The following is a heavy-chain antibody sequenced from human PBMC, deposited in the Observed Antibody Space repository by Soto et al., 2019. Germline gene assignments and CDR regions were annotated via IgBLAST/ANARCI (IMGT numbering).Heavy chain of an antibody. D-gene: IGHD2-15*01. CDR3: ARDDIVVVVAPGAIRGNGMDV. CDR2: ISSSSSTI. V-gene: IGHV3-48*02. J-gene: IGHJ6*02. CDR1: GFTFSSYS. Sequence: GGSLRLSCAASGFTFSSYSMNWVRQAPGKGLEWVSYISSSSSTIYYADSVKGRFTISRDNAKNSLYLQMNSLRDEDTAVYYCARDDIVVVVAPGAIRGNGMDVWGQGTTVTVSS.